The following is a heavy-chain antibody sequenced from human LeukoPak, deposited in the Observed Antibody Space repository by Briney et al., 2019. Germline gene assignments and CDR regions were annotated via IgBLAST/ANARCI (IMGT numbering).Heavy chain of an antibody. Sequence: GGSLRLSCAASGFTFRDYAMHWVRQAPGKGLEWVAVISYDGRHKNYADSVKGRFTISRDDSENTLYLQMNSLRIEDTAIYYCARDEDDDYNLGPSDYWGQGTLVTVSS. CDR3: ARDEDDDYNLGPSDY. V-gene: IGHV3-30*04. CDR1: GFTFRDYA. CDR2: ISYDGRHK. J-gene: IGHJ4*02. D-gene: IGHD5-24*01.